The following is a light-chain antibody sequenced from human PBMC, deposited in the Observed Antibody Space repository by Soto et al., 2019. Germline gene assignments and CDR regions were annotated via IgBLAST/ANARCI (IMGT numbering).Light chain of an antibody. CDR1: SSDIGTYNR. CDR3: NSYTTTDTDV. Sequence: QSALTQPASVSGSPGQSITISCTGTSSDIGTYNRVSWYQHHPGKAPKLIIYGVSSRPSGISDRFSGSKSGNSASLTISGLQPEDEADYYCNSYTTTDTDVFGSGTKVTVL. CDR2: GVS. J-gene: IGLJ1*01. V-gene: IGLV2-14*03.